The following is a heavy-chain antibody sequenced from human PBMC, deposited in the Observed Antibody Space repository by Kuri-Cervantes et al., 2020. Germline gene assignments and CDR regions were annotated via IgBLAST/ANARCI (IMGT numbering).Heavy chain of an antibody. D-gene: IGHD6-13*01. CDR2: ISSSSSTI. CDR1: GFTFSSYS. V-gene: IGHV3-48*01. J-gene: IGHJ4*02. CDR3: ARVTRQQLAGYGY. Sequence: GGSLRLSCAASGFTFSSYSMNWVRQAPGKGLEWVSYISSSSSTIYYADSVKGRFTISRENAKNSLYLQMNSLRAGDTAVYYCARVTRQQLAGYGYWGQGTLVTVSS.